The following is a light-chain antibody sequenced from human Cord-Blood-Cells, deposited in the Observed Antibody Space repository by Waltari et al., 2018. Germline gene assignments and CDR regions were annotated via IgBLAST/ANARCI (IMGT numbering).Light chain of an antibody. Sequence: QSVLTQPPSASGTPGQTVINSCSGSDSNTGRNNVNRYQQLPGTAPKLLIYSNNQRPSGVPDRFSGSKSGTSASLAISGLQSEDEADYYCAAWDDSLNGPVFGGGTKLTVL. CDR1: DSNTGRNN. J-gene: IGLJ3*02. V-gene: IGLV1-44*01. CDR3: AAWDDSLNGPV. CDR2: SNN.